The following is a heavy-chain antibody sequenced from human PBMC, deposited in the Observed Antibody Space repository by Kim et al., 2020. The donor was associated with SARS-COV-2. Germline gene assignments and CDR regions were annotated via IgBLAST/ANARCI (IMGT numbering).Heavy chain of an antibody. J-gene: IGHJ5*02. D-gene: IGHD6-19*01. CDR3: ARHIAVPGSWFDP. Sequence: YSRSFQGHVTITADKSISTAYLQWSGLKASDTAMYYCARHIAVPGSWFDPWGQGTLVTVSS. V-gene: IGHV5-10-1*01.